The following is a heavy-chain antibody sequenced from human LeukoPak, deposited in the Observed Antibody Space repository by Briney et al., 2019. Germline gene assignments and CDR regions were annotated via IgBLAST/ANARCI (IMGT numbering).Heavy chain of an antibody. V-gene: IGHV3-11*01. Sequence: GGSLRLSCAASGFTFSDYYMSWIRQAPGKGLEWVSYISSSGSTIYYADSVKGRFTISRDNAKNSLYLQMNSLRAEDTAVYYCARPEYGDYTNYYYYGMDVWGQGTTVTVSS. CDR2: ISSSGSTI. D-gene: IGHD4-17*01. J-gene: IGHJ6*02. CDR3: ARPEYGDYTNYYYYGMDV. CDR1: GFTFSDYY.